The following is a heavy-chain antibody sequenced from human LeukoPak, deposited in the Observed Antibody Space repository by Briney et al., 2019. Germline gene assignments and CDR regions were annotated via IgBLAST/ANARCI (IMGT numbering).Heavy chain of an antibody. CDR3: AKSADYMVRGDPRWFDP. CDR2: ISGSGGST. D-gene: IGHD3-10*01. J-gene: IGHJ5*02. V-gene: IGHV3-23*01. CDR1: GFTFSSYA. Sequence: QHWGVLRLSCAASGFTFSSYAMSWVRQAPGKGLEWVSAISGSGGSTYYADSVKGRFTISRDNSKNTLYLQMNSLRAEDTAVYYCAKSADYMVRGDPRWFDPWGQGTLVTVSS.